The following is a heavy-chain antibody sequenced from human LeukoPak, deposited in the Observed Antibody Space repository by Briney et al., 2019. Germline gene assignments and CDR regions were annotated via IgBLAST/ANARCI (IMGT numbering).Heavy chain of an antibody. CDR1: GFTFSDYY. D-gene: IGHD2-15*01. J-gene: IGHJ4*02. V-gene: IGHV3-53*01. CDR3: ASGGTGARKFYSDPFHY. Sequence: GGSLRLSCAASGFTFSDYYMSWIRQAPGKGLEWVSILYSAGSTYYADSVKGRFTISRDNSRNTLYLQMNSLRVDDTAVYYCASGGTGARKFYSDPFHYWGQGTLVTVSS. CDR2: LYSAGST.